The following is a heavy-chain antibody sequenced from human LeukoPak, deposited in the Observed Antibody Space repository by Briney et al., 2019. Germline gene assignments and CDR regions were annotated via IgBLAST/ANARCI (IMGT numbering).Heavy chain of an antibody. CDR1: GGSISSYY. Sequence: PSETLSLTCTVSGGSISSYYWSWIRQPPGRGLEWIGYIYTSGSTNYNPSLKSRVTISVDTPKNQFSLKLSSVTAADTAVYYCARGATGFFVYYYYMDVWGKGTTVTVSS. CDR2: IYTSGST. J-gene: IGHJ6*03. CDR3: ARGATGFFVYYYYMDV. V-gene: IGHV4-4*09. D-gene: IGHD3-3*01.